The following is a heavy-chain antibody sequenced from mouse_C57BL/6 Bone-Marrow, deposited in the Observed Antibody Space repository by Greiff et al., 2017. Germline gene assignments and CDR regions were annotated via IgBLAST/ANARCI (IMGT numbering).Heavy chain of an antibody. D-gene: IGHD1-1*01. Sequence: QVQLKQSGAELVKPGASVKLSCKASGYTFTEYTIHWVKQRSGQGLEWIGWFYPGSGSLKYNEKFKDKATLTADTSSSTVYMELSRLTSEDSAVYFCARPEWALYYGSPFSYWGQGTLVTVSA. CDR1: GYTFTEYT. V-gene: IGHV1-62-2*01. J-gene: IGHJ3*01. CDR2: FYPGSGSL. CDR3: ARPEWALYYGSPFSY.